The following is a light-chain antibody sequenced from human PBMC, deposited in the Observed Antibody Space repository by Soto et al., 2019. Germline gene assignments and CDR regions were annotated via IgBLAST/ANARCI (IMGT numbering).Light chain of an antibody. CDR1: QDISNY. Sequence: EIQMTQSPSSLSVSVGERITLTCRASQDISNYLAWYQQKPGKVPNLLIYSASTSQSGVPSRFSGSGSGTAFTLTISRLQAEDVDTYFYHKYNRALTFGQGTRVEIK. CDR3: HKYNRALT. V-gene: IGKV1-27*01. J-gene: IGKJ5*01. CDR2: SAS.